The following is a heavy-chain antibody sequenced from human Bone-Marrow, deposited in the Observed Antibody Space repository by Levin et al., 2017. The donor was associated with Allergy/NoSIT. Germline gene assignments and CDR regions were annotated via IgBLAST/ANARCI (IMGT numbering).Heavy chain of an antibody. CDR3: ARNIAVADDY. V-gene: IGHV1-18*01. J-gene: IGHJ4*02. Sequence: GESLKISCKASGYTFTSYGISWVRQAPGQGLEWMGWISAYNGNTNYAQKLQGRVTMTTDTSTSTAYMELRSLRSDDTAVYYCARNIAVADDYWGQGTLVTVSS. CDR2: ISAYNGNT. D-gene: IGHD6-19*01. CDR1: GYTFTSYG.